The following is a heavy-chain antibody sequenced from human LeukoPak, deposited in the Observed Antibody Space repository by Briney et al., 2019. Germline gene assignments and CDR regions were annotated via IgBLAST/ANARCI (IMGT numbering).Heavy chain of an antibody. CDR1: GFTFSSNS. D-gene: IGHD5-12*01. J-gene: IGHJ2*01. Sequence: SGGSLRLSCAASGFTFSSNSMNWVRQAPGKGLEWVSSISNTNRNYIYYADSVKGRFTISRDNTKNSLFLQMNSLRVEDTAVYYCARQRAYSGYDTYWYFDLWGRGTLVTVSS. CDR3: ARQRAYSGYDTYWYFDL. V-gene: IGHV3-21*01. CDR2: ISNTNRNYI.